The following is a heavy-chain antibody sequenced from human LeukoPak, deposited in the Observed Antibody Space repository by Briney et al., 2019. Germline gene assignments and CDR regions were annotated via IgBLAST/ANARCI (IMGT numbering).Heavy chain of an antibody. V-gene: IGHV4-4*02. D-gene: IGHD6-13*01. Sequence: PSGTLSLTCDVSGGSITQTNYWTWVRPPPGKGLEWIGEVNLQGSTNYNPSLMRRVAISVDTSANHVSLQLTSVTAADTAVYYCAREGQAAAGTDYWGQGTLVTVSS. CDR2: VNLQGST. J-gene: IGHJ4*02. CDR3: AREGQAAAGTDY. CDR1: GGSITQTNY.